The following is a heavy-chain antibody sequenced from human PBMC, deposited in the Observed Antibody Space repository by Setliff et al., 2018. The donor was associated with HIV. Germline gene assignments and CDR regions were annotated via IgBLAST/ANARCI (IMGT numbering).Heavy chain of an antibody. CDR3: AKARRVADFDY. V-gene: IGHV4-61*09. D-gene: IGHD2-15*01. Sequence: SETLSLTCTVSGDSMNSVSYSWAWLRQSAGKGPEWIGHVYARGSANYNSSLRSRVVISLDTSKNQFSLKLGSVTAADTAVYYCAKARRVADFDYWGQGTLVTVSS. J-gene: IGHJ4*02. CDR2: VYARGSA. CDR1: GDSMNSVSYS.